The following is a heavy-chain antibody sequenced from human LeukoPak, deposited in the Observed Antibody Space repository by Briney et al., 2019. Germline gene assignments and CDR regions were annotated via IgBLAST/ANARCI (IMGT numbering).Heavy chain of an antibody. CDR1: SYSISGGYY. D-gene: IGHD6-13*01. J-gene: IGHJ5*02. CDR2: IYHSGST. V-gene: IGHV4-38-2*02. CDR3: ARDREQQLVGGRYNWFDP. Sequence: SETLSLTCTVSSYSISGGYYWAWIRQPPGKGLEWIGNIYHSGSTYYNPSLKSRVTISVDTSKDQFSLKLSSLTSLHNAVYEFARDREQQLVGGRYNWFDPWGQGTLVTVSS.